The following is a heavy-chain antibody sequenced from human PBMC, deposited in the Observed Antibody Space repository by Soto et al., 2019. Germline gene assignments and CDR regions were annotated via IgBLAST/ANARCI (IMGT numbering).Heavy chain of an antibody. V-gene: IGHV4-61*01. J-gene: IGHJ5*02. CDR1: GGSFSSGSYY. D-gene: IGHD3-16*01. Sequence: SETLSLTCTVSGGSFSSGSYYWAWIRQPPGKGLEYIGYIYYSGSTNYNPSLKSRVTISVDTSKNQFSLKLSPVTAADTAVYNCARDTSPFDPWGQGTLVTVSS. CDR2: IYYSGST. CDR3: ARDTSPFDP.